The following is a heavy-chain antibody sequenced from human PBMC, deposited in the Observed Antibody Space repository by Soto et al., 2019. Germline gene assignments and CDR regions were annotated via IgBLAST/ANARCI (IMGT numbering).Heavy chain of an antibody. Sequence: ASVKVSCKASGYTFTSYGISWVRQAPGQGLEWMGWISAYNGNTNYAQKLQGRVTMTTDTSTSTAYMELRSLRSDDTAVYYCARHPTGYSSGWYYFDYWGQGTLVTVSS. CDR2: ISAYNGNT. CDR3: ARHPTGYSSGWYYFDY. D-gene: IGHD6-19*01. J-gene: IGHJ4*02. CDR1: GYTFTSYG. V-gene: IGHV1-18*01.